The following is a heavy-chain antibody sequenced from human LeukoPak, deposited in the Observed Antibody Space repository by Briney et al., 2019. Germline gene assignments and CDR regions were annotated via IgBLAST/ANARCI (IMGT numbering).Heavy chain of an antibody. V-gene: IGHV1-2*02. J-gene: IGHJ6*03. D-gene: IGHD3-10*01. CDR3: AREAVRGVIPTYYYYYYMDV. Sequence: ASVKVSCKASGYTFTGYYMHWVRQAPGQGLEWMGWINPNSGGTNYAQKFQGRVTMTRDTSISTAYMELSRLRSDDTAVYYCAREAVRGVIPTYYYYYYMDVWGKGTTVTVSS. CDR1: GYTFTGYY. CDR2: INPNSGGT.